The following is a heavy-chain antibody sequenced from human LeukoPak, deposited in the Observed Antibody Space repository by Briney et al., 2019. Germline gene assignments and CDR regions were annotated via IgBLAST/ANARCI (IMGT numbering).Heavy chain of an antibody. CDR2: ISAYNGNT. J-gene: IGHJ3*02. D-gene: IGHD3-22*01. CDR3: ARVGYYYDSSGYYIRVNAFDI. Sequence: ASVKVSCKASGYTFTSYGISWVRQAPGQGLEWMGWISAYNGNTNYAQKFQGRVTMTRNTSISTAYMELSSLRSEDTAVYYCARVGYYYDSSGYYIRVNAFDIWGQGTMVTVSS. CDR1: GYTFTSYG. V-gene: IGHV1-18*01.